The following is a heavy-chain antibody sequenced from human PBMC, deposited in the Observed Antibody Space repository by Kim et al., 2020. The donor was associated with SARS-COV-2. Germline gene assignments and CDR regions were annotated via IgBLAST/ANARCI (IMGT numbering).Heavy chain of an antibody. J-gene: IGHJ6*02. CDR3: AREHLIKYIAAAGYGMDV. D-gene: IGHD6-13*01. V-gene: IGHV3-30*07. Sequence: KGRFTISRDNSKNTLYLQMNSLRAEDTAVYYCAREHLIKYIAAAGYGMDVWGQGTTVTVSS.